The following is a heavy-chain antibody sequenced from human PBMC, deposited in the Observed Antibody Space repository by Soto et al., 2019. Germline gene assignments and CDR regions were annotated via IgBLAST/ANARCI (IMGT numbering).Heavy chain of an antibody. CDR1: GGSISSYY. V-gene: IGHV4-59*01. CDR3: ARAAAANWFDP. D-gene: IGHD2-2*01. Sequence: SLTCTVSGGSISSYYWSWIRQPPGKGLEWIGYIYYSGSTNYNPSLKSRVTISVDTSKNQFSLKLSSVTAADTAVYYCARAAAANWFDPWGQGTLVTVSS. CDR2: IYYSGST. J-gene: IGHJ5*02.